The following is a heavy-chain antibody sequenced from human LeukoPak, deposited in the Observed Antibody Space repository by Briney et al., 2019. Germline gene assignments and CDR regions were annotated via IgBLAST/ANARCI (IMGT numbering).Heavy chain of an antibody. CDR3: ARGRWELLGVKGYYFDY. V-gene: IGHV4-4*02. CDR2: IYHSGGT. Sequence: SETLSLTCAVSGGSISSGNWWSWVRQTPGKGLEWIGEIYHSGGTNYNPSLKSRVTISVDTSKNQFSLKLSSVTAADTAVYYCARGRWELLGVKGYYFDYWGQGTLVTVSS. D-gene: IGHD1-26*01. CDR1: GGSISSGNW. J-gene: IGHJ4*02.